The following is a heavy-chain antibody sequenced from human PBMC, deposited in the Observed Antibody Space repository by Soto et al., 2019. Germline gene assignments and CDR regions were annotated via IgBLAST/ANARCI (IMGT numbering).Heavy chain of an antibody. CDR1: GYSFANQA. J-gene: IGHJ6*02. D-gene: IGHD3-22*01. CDR3: ARGYDSSAYFYPLGDGMDV. CDR2: ISGRSGNS. V-gene: IGHV1-18*01. Sequence: QVQLVQSGTEVKKPGASVKVSCKTSGYSFANQAINWVRQAPGQGLEWVGWISGRSGNSNYAETVRGRVTMTTDTSTGTAYVELRSLTPDDTAGYCCARGYDSSAYFYPLGDGMDVWGQGPTVTVSS.